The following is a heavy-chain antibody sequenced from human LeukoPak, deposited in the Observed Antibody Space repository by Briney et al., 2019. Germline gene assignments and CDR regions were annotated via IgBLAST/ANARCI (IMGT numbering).Heavy chain of an antibody. CDR3: ARDCWVEIGNESRKYYYYYGMDV. J-gene: IGHJ6*02. CDR1: GGSISSYY. Sequence: SETLSLTCTVSGGSISSYYWSWIRQPPGKGLEWIGYIYYSGSTNYNPSLKSRVTISVDTSKNQFSLKLSSVTAADTAVYYCARDCWVEIGNESRKYYYYYGMDVWGQGTTVTVSS. D-gene: IGHD2/OR15-2a*01. CDR2: IYYSGST. V-gene: IGHV4-59*01.